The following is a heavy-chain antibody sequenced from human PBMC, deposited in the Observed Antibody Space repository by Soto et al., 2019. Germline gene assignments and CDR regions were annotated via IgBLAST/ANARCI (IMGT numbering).Heavy chain of an antibody. CDR2: VHAGGSF. J-gene: IGHJ5*02. CDR1: GVPITDSY. Sequence: QAQLQVSGPGVVKPAETLSLICDVSGVPITDSYWSWIRQSPGKGLEWIGRVHAGGSFNYNPSLRRRAAISVDTSKSQVSLRLTSVTAADTAVYFCARENTPEMTRGWLAPWGQGTLVTVSS. V-gene: IGHV4-4*07. CDR3: ARENTPEMTRGWLAP. D-gene: IGHD3-10*01.